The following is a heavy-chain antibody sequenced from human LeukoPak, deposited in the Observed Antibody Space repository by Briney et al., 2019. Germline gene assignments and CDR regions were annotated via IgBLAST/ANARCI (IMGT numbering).Heavy chain of an antibody. CDR1: GFTFSSYS. Sequence: GGSLRLSCAASGFTFSSYSMNWVRQAPGKGLKWVSYISSSSSTIYYADSVKGRFTISRDNAKNSLYLQMNSLRAEDTAVYYCARDRSYYDSSGYRYWGQGTLVTVSS. CDR2: ISSSSSTI. D-gene: IGHD3-22*01. V-gene: IGHV3-48*04. J-gene: IGHJ4*02. CDR3: ARDRSYYDSSGYRY.